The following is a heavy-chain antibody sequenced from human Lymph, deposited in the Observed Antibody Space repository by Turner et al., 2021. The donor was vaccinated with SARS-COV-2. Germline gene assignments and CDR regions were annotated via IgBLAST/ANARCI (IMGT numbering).Heavy chain of an antibody. Sequence: QVQLVQSGAAVKKPGASVKVSCKASGYTFTSYYMHWVRQAPGQGLEWMGIINPSGDSTSYAQKVQGRVTMTRDTSTSTVYMELSSLRSEDTAVYYCARVGPGGFDYWGQGTPVTVSS. CDR2: INPSGDST. J-gene: IGHJ4*02. CDR3: ARVGPGGFDY. V-gene: IGHV1-46*01. CDR1: GYTFTSYY. D-gene: IGHD2-15*01.